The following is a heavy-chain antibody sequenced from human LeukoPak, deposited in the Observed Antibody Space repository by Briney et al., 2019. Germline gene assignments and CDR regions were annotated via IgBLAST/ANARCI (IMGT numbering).Heavy chain of an antibody. CDR1: GDSISIYY. V-gene: IGHV4-59*12. J-gene: IGHJ4*02. CDR3: ARPLGLAVAAFDY. D-gene: IGHD6-19*01. Sequence: SETLSLTCSVSGDSISIYYWSWIRQPPGKGLEWIGYIYNSGSTNYNPSLKSRVTISVDTSKNQFSLKLSSVTAADTAVYYCARPLGLAVAAFDYWGQGTLVTVSS. CDR2: IYNSGST.